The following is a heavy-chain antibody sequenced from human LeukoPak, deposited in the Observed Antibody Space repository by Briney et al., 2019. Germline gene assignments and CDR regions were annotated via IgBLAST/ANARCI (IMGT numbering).Heavy chain of an antibody. Sequence: QAGGSLTLSCAVSGFTFSTSAMSWVRQAPGKGLEWVSGISGGGGSTYYADSVKGRFTISKDNSKNTLYLQMNSLRAEDTAVYYCAKGVGYYYYYGMDVWGQGTTVTVSS. CDR2: ISGGGGST. V-gene: IGHV3-23*01. CDR3: AKGVGYYYYYGMDV. CDR1: GFTFSTSA. J-gene: IGHJ6*02.